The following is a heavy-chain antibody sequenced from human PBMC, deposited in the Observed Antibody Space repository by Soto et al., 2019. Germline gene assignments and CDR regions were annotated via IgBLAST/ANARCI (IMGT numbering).Heavy chain of an antibody. CDR3: ASTLRIAVAGTWYFDY. CDR2: IYSGGST. Sequence: GGSLRLSCAASGFTVSSNYMSWVRQAPGKGLEWVSVIYSGGSTYYADSVKGRFTISRDNSKNTLYLQMNSLRAEDAAVYYCASTLRIAVAGTWYFDYWGQGTLVTVSS. V-gene: IGHV3-66*01. CDR1: GFTVSSNY. J-gene: IGHJ4*02. D-gene: IGHD6-19*01.